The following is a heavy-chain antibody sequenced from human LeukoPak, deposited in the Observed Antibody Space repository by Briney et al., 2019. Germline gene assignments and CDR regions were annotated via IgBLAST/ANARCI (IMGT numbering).Heavy chain of an antibody. CDR3: VKDVSSTYYYFDY. D-gene: IGHD6-13*01. CDR1: GFTFSSYW. CDR2: ISTNGGAT. Sequence: GGSLRLSCAASGFTFSSYWMSWVRQAPGKGLEYVSAISTNGGATYYADSVKGRFTISRDNSKNTLYLEMSSVRVEDTAVYYCVKDVSSTYYYFDYWGQGTLVTVSS. V-gene: IGHV3-64D*09. J-gene: IGHJ4*02.